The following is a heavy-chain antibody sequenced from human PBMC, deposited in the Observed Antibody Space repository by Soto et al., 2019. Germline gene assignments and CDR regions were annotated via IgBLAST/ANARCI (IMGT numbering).Heavy chain of an antibody. V-gene: IGHV3-30-3*01. CDR3: AHSNDLFS. CDR2: ISYDGSNK. Sequence: GGSLRLSCAASGFTFSNYAMHWVRQAPGKGLEWVAIISYDGSNKYYADSVKGRFTISRDNSKNKLYLQMNSLSAVYTAVYYCAHSNDLFSWGQGTLVTVSS. D-gene: IGHD1-1*01. J-gene: IGHJ5*02. CDR1: GFTFSNYA.